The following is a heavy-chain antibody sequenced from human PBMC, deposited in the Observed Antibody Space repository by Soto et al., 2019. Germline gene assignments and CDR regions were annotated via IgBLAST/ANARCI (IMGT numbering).Heavy chain of an antibody. CDR1: GFIFGNYM. Sequence: EVQLLESGGGLVQPGESLRLSCAVSGFIFGNYMMTWVRQAPGKGLEWVSTIRDSGYSTYYADSVKGRFTISRDNFKKTLYLQRDSLGAEDTAVYYCAPHVYCSGGSCHYDAFDIRGQGAMVPVSS. D-gene: IGHD2-15*01. CDR3: APHVYCSGGSCHYDAFDI. CDR2: IRDSGYST. J-gene: IGHJ3*02. V-gene: IGHV3-23*01.